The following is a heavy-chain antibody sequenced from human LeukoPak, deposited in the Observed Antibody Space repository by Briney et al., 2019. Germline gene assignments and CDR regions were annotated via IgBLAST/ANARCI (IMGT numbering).Heavy chain of an antibody. CDR1: GYTFTSYY. Sequence: GASVKVSCKASGYTFTSYYMHWVRQAPGQGLEWMGWINPNSGGTNYAQKFQGRVTMTRDTSISTAYMELSRLRSDDTAVYYCARNYDILTGYYYFDYWGQGTLVTVSS. CDR3: ARNYDILTGYYYFDY. V-gene: IGHV1-2*02. D-gene: IGHD3-9*01. CDR2: INPNSGGT. J-gene: IGHJ4*02.